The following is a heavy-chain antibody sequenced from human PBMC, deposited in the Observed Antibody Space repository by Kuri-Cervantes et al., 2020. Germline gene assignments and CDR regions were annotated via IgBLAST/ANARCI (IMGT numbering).Heavy chain of an antibody. CDR3: ARAEWTTNWFDP. J-gene: IGHJ5*02. D-gene: IGHD4-17*01. CDR2: ISGSGGST. V-gene: IGHV3-23*01. Sequence: GGSLRLSCAASGFTFSIYAMSWVRQAPGRGLEWVSAISGSGGSTYYADSVKGRFTISRDNSKNTLYLQMNSLRAEDTAVYYCARAEWTTNWFDPWGQGTLVTVSS. CDR1: GFTFSIYA.